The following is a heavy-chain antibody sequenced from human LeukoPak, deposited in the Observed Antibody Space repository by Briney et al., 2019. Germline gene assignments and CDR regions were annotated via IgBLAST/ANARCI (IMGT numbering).Heavy chain of an antibody. CDR3: GTSFPPRF. CDR2: IKDKAHRETT. V-gene: IGHV3-49*04. J-gene: IGHJ4*01. CDR1: GFKFGDYA. Sequence: GGSLRLSCTASGFKFGDYAVTWVRQAPGKGLEWIGFIKDKAHRETTEYAASMKGRFTISRDDSNSVAHLQMNSLKTEDSAVYYCGTSFPPRFWGHGTLVTVSS. D-gene: IGHD2-2*01.